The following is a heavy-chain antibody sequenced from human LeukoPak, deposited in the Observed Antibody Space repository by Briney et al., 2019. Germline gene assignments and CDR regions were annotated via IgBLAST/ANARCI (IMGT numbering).Heavy chain of an antibody. Sequence: SETLSLTCTVSGGSISSSSYYWGWIRQPPGKGLEWIGSIYYSGSTYYNPSLRSRVTISVDTSKNQFSLKLSSVTAADTAVYYGARHRIGGYLDYWGQGTLVTVSS. CDR3: ARHRIGGYLDY. V-gene: IGHV4-39*01. CDR2: IYYSGST. D-gene: IGHD6-13*01. CDR1: GGSISSSSYY. J-gene: IGHJ4*02.